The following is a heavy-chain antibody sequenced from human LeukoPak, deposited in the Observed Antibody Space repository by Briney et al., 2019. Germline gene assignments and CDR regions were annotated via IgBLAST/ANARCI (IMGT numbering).Heavy chain of an antibody. J-gene: IGHJ5*02. Sequence: GGSLGLSCAASRFDFNTYWMSGVRQAPGKGLGWVFNIKEDGSEKEYVDPAKGRFTTSRDNDKNTLYLHMNSLRAEHTAVYYCARGIAAPGPWIDPSGQGTLVTAS. CDR3: ARGIAAPGPWIDP. CDR1: RFDFNTYW. D-gene: IGHD6-13*01. V-gene: IGHV3-7*04. CDR2: IKEDGSEK.